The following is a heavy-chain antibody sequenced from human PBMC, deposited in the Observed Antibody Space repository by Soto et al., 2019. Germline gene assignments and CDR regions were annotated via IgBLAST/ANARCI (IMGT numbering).Heavy chain of an antibody. J-gene: IGHJ2*01. D-gene: IGHD5-18*01. Sequence: QLQLQESGPGLLKPSETLSLTCTVSAGSISSNAYYWGWIRQPPGKGLEWIGSSHYSGNTYYNPSLKRRVTIAVNMAKNQHSLKLSSVTAADTAVYYCARHDPGDRAYNYGTGWYFDLWGRGTLVTVSS. CDR2: SHYSGNT. V-gene: IGHV4-39*01. CDR3: ARHDPGDRAYNYGTGWYFDL. CDR1: AGSISSNAYY.